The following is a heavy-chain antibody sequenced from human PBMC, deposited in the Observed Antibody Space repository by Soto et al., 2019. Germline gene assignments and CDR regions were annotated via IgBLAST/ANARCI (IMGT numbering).Heavy chain of an antibody. D-gene: IGHD2-15*01. V-gene: IGHV3-21*01. CDR2: ISSDSTYI. J-gene: IGHJ4*02. CDR3: ARGGLVVVGAATSTLEY. Sequence: EVQLVESGGGLVKPGGSLRLSCADSGFTFGSHSMFWVRQAPGKGLEWVSSISSDSTYIFYADSVKGRCAISRDNAKNSLYLQMDSLRAEDTAVYYCARGGLVVVGAATSTLEYWRQGTLVTVSS. CDR1: GFTFGSHS.